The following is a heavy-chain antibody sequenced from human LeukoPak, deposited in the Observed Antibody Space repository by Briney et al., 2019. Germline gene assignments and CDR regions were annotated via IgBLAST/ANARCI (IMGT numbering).Heavy chain of an antibody. CDR1: GFTFRDYG. CDR2: ISSASGTI. V-gene: IGHV3-48*02. D-gene: IGHD6-13*01. J-gene: IGHJ5*02. CDR3: ARDSRRSWYVT. Sequence: PGGALRLSCAASGFTFRDYGMHWVRQAPGKGLAWISYISSASGTIYYADSVKGRFTIIRDNAEKSLFMQMNSLRDEDTAIYYCARDSRRSWYVTWGQGTLVTVS.